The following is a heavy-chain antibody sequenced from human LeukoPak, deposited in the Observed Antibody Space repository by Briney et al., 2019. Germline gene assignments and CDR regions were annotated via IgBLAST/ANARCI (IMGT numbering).Heavy chain of an antibody. D-gene: IGHD6-19*01. CDR2: IYYSGST. J-gene: IGHJ4*02. CDR3: ARLYSSGWPYFDY. Sequence: SETLSLTCPVSGGSISSYYWSWIRQPPGKGLEWIGYIYYSGSTNYNPSLKSRVTISVDTSKNQFSLKLSSVTAADTAVYYCARLYSSGWPYFDYWGQGTLVTVSS. V-gene: IGHV4-59*08. CDR1: GGSISSYY.